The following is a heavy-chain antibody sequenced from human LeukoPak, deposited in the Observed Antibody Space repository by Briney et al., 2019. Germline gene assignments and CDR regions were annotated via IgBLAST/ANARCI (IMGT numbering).Heavy chain of an antibody. Sequence: PSETLSLTCTVSGASISSYYWSWIRQAPGKGLEWIAYIHYSGSTSYNPSLKSRVIISVDTSRNHFSLKLTSVTAADTAVYYCATPYSYGYNFEYWGQGTLVTVSS. CDR3: ATPYSYGYNFEY. CDR1: GASISSYY. D-gene: IGHD5-18*01. V-gene: IGHV4-59*08. CDR2: IHYSGST. J-gene: IGHJ4*02.